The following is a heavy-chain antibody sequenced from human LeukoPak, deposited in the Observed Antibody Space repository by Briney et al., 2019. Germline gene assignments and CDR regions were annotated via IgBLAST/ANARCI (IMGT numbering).Heavy chain of an antibody. D-gene: IGHD3-22*01. J-gene: IGHJ4*02. V-gene: IGHV3-9*01. CDR2: ISWNSGSI. Sequence: GRSLRLSCAASGFTFDDYAMHWVRQAPGKGLEWVSGISWNSGSIGYADSVKGRFTISRDNAKNSLYLQMNSLRAEDTAVYYCARDHSSGSPMVIWGQGTLVTVSS. CDR1: GFTFDDYA. CDR3: ARDHSSGSPMVI.